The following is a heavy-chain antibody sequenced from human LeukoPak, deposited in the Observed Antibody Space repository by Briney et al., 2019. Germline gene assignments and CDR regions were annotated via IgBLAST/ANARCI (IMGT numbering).Heavy chain of an antibody. V-gene: IGHV3-23*01. J-gene: IGHJ4*02. CDR3: AKRSGYSSSWYLDYFDY. CDR1: GFTFSNYA. D-gene: IGHD6-13*01. CDR2: ITGSGGST. Sequence: PGGSLRLSCAASGFTFSNYAMSWVRQAPGKGLEGVSTITGSGGSTNYADSVKGRFTISRDKSKNTLYLQMNSLRAEDTAVYYCAKRSGYSSSWYLDYFDYWGQGTLVAVSS.